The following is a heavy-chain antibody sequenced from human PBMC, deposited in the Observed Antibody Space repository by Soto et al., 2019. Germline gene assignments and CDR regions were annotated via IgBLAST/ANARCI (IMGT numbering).Heavy chain of an antibody. CDR2: IDNDGSSR. Sequence: PGGSLRLSCAASGFTFSSNWMHWVRQGPGKGLVWVSRIDNDGSSRDYADSVKGRFTISRDNAKNTLYLQMNSLSAEDTAVYYCARDRYYYYGMDVWGQGTTVTVSS. J-gene: IGHJ6*02. CDR1: GFTFSSNW. CDR3: ARDRYYYYGMDV. V-gene: IGHV3-74*01.